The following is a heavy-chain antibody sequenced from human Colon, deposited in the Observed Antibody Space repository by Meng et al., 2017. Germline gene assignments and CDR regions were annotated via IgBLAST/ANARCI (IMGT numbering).Heavy chain of an antibody. CDR1: GFTLSNYA. J-gene: IGHJ4*02. Sequence: GESLKISCAASGFTLSNYAMNWVRQSPGKGLECVSTITGSGLSTYYADSVKGRFTISKDNSKNTLYLQMNSLRAEDTAVYFCAKDRLAGSTGTDYWGQGTLVTVSS. CDR3: AKDRLAGSTGTDY. CDR2: ITGSGLST. V-gene: IGHV3-23*01. D-gene: IGHD4-11*01.